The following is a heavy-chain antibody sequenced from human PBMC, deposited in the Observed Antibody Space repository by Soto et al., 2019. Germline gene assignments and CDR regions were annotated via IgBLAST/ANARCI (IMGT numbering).Heavy chain of an antibody. CDR1: GGSFSGYY. D-gene: IGHD6-6*01. J-gene: IGHJ6*03. V-gene: IGHV4-34*01. Sequence: SETLSLTCAVYGGSFSGYYWSWIRQPPGKGLEWIGEINHSGSTNYNPSLKSRVTISVDTSKNQFSLKLSSVTAADTAVYYCARVGAARDYYYYYYMDVWGKGPTVTVSS. CDR2: INHSGST. CDR3: ARVGAARDYYYYYYMDV.